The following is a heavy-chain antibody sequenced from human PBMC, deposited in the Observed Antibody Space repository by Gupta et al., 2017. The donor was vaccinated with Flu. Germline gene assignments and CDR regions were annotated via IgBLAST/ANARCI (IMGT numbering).Heavy chain of an antibody. D-gene: IGHD5-12*01. CDR2: IIGPASRT. CDR1: GFPFSSFW. V-gene: IGHV3-74*01. CDR3: ARGGSGYDWGGY. Sequence: EVQLLESGGTLVQPGGSLRVSCATSGFPFSSFWLHWVRQGPGKGLVWVSRIIGPASRTSYADSVKGRFTVSRDNARNTVYLQMNSLRPDDTAVYYCARGGSGYDWGGYWGQGTLVTVSS. J-gene: IGHJ4*02.